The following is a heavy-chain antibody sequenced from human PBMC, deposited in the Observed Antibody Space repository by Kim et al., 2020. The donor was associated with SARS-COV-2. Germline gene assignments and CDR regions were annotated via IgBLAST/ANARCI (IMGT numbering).Heavy chain of an antibody. CDR3: AKVRLAGAGRDFDY. J-gene: IGHJ4*02. V-gene: IGHV3-23*01. CDR2: IGVTDGSS. CDR1: GFTFSSYG. Sequence: GSLRLSCAASGFTFSSYGMTWVRQAPGKGLEWVSIIGVTDGSSYYADSVRGRFTISRDNSKNTLSLQMNSLRADDTAVYHCAKVRLAGAGRDFDYWGQGTLVTVSS. D-gene: IGHD6-13*01.